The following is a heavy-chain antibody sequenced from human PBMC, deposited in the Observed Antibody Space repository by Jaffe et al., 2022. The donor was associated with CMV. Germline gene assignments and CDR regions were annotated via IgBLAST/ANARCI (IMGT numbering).Heavy chain of an antibody. V-gene: IGHV3-23*01. Sequence: EVQLLESGGGLVQPGGSLRLSCAASGFTFSSYAMSWVRQAPGKGLEWVSAISGSGGSTYYADSVKGRFTISRDNSKNTLYLQMNSLRAEDTAVYYCAKDRGTIFGVVIRLDPWGQGTLVTVSS. CDR3: AKDRGTIFGVVIRLDP. CDR1: GFTFSSYA. CDR2: ISGSGGST. D-gene: IGHD3-3*01. J-gene: IGHJ5*02.